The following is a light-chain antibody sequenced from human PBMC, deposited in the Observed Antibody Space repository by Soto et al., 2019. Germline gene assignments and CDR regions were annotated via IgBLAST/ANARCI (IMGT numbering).Light chain of an antibody. V-gene: IGKV3-20*01. CDR3: QQYGSSPPVT. CDR2: GAS. CDR1: QSVSSSY. Sequence: EIALSQSPGSLCQSPGKRATLSCRASQSVSSSYLSWYQQKPGQAPRLLIFGASSRATGIPDRFSGSGSGTDFTLIISRLEPEDFAVYYCQQYGSSPPVTFGQGTKVDIK. J-gene: IGKJ1*01.